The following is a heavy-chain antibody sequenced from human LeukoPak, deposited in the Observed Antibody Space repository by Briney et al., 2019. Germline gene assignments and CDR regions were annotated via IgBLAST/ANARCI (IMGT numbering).Heavy chain of an antibody. Sequence: KSGGSLRLSCAASGFTFSSYSMNWVRQAPGKGLEWVSSISSSSTYIYYADSVKGRFTISRDNAKNSLYLQMNSLRAEDTAVYYCAREGMRWLHLFDYWGQGTLVTVSS. CDR1: GFTFSSYS. J-gene: IGHJ4*02. D-gene: IGHD5-24*01. CDR2: ISSSSTYI. CDR3: AREGMRWLHLFDY. V-gene: IGHV3-21*01.